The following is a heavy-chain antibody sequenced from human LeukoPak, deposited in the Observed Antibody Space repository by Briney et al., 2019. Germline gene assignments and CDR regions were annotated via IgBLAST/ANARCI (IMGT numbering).Heavy chain of an antibody. CDR1: GGSISSYY. V-gene: IGHV4-59*12. CDR3: ARRVRRYYYGSGSYSYMDV. D-gene: IGHD3-10*01. J-gene: IGHJ6*03. CDR2: IYYSGST. Sequence: PSETLSLTCTVSGGSISSYYWSWIRQPPGKGLEWIGYIYYSGSTNYNPSLKSRVTISVDTSKNQFSLKLSSVTAADTAVYYCARRVRRYYYGSGSYSYMDVWGKGTTVTISS.